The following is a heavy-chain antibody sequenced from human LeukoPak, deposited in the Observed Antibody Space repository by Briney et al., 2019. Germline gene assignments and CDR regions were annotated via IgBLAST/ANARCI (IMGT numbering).Heavy chain of an antibody. V-gene: IGHV4-59*01. Sequence: SETLSLTCAVYGGSFSGYYWSWIRQPPGKGLEWIGYIYYSGSTNYNPSLKSRVTISVDTSKNQFSLKLSSVTAADTAVYYCARDSREYSSGWYNGYYYYYGMDVWGQGTTVTVSS. J-gene: IGHJ6*02. CDR3: ARDSREYSSGWYNGYYYYYGMDV. CDR1: GGSFSGYY. CDR2: IYYSGST. D-gene: IGHD6-19*01.